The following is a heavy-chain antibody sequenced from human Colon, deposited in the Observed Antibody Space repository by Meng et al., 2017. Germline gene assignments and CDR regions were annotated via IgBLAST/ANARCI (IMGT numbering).Heavy chain of an antibody. Sequence: QLQLQESGSRLVKPSQTLSLNCAVLCDSVTTTLLSWSWIRQSPGKGLEWIGNIYDNGYTYYNPSLRSRVTISVDRSKNQFSLKLNSVTAADTAVYFCTRGYRGTTYFAYWGQGNLVTVSS. D-gene: IGHD2/OR15-2a*01. CDR3: TRGYRGTTYFAY. CDR1: CDSVTTTLLS. CDR2: IYDNGYT. V-gene: IGHV4-30-2*06. J-gene: IGHJ4*02.